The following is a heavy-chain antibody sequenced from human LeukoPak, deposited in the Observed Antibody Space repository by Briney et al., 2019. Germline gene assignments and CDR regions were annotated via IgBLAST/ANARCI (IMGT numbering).Heavy chain of an antibody. J-gene: IGHJ6*02. CDR3: ARGMGSSSSRSYYYGMDV. V-gene: IGHV3-30*19. D-gene: IGHD6-6*01. CDR2: IWYDGSNK. Sequence: GRSLRLSCAASGFTFSSYGMHWVRQAPGKGLEWVAVIWYDGSNKYYADSVKGRFTISRDNSKNTLYLQMNSLRAEDTAVYYCARGMGSSSSRSYYYGMDVWGQGTTVTVSS. CDR1: GFTFSSYG.